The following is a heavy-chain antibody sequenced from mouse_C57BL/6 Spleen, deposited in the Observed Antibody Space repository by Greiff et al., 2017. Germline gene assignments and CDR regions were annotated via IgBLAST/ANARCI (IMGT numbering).Heavy chain of an antibody. V-gene: IGHV1-11*01. D-gene: IGHD1-1*02. CDR2: IYPVSGGT. CDR3: GRGSFYGLDEDYAMDY. J-gene: IGHJ4*01. CDR1: GYTFTDHI. Sequence: SGAELASPGASVTLSCKASGYTFTDHIMNWVKKRPGQGLEWIGRIYPVSGGTNYNQKFMGKATFSVDRSSSTVYMVLNSLTSADHAVYYCGRGSFYGLDEDYAMDYWGQGTSVTVSS.